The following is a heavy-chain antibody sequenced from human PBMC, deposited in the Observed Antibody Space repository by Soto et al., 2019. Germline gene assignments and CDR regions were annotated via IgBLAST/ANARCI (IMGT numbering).Heavy chain of an antibody. D-gene: IGHD3-9*01. CDR3: AKGAYDILTGYPSYWYFDL. CDR1: GSTFSGYG. J-gene: IGHJ2*01. V-gene: IGHV3-30*18. CDR2: ISFDGSYK. Sequence: QVQLVASGGGVVQSGRSLRLSCAASGSTFSGYGMHWVRQAPGKGLEWVAVISFDGSYKYYEDSVKGRFTISRDNSKNTLYLQMNSLRAEDTAVYYCAKGAYDILTGYPSYWYFDLWGRGTLVTVSS.